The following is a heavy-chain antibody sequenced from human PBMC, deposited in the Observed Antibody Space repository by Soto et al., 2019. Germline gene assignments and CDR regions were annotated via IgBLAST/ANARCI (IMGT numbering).Heavy chain of an antibody. J-gene: IGHJ6*02. CDR3: VKDSGYYYGSGSFVYGMDF. CDR1: EFTFGSYA. Sequence: GGSLRLSCSASEFTFGSYAMHWVRQAPGKGLEYVSAISSSGDNTYYADSVKGRFYIFRDNSKNAVYLQMSSLRAEDTAVYYCVKDSGYYYGSGSFVYGMDFWGQGTTVTVSS. D-gene: IGHD3-10*01. V-gene: IGHV3-64D*06. CDR2: ISSSGDNT.